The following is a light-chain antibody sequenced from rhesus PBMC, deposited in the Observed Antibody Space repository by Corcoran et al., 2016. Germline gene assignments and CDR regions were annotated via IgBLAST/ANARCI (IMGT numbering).Light chain of an antibody. V-gene: IGKV3-40*03. J-gene: IGKJ4*01. CDR2: SAY. Sequence: EIVMTQSPATLSLSPGETATLSCRARESGGSYLAWYQQKPGQAPKLLVHSAYFRATGIPDRFRGSGSRTEFTLTISSLEPEVVGVYPCQQYNYLLTFGGGTKVELK. CDR1: ESGGSY. CDR3: QQYNYLLT.